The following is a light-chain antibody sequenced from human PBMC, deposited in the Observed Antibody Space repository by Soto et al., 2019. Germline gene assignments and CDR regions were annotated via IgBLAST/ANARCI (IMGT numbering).Light chain of an antibody. J-gene: IGLJ1*01. CDR3: SSYTSSSPYV. CDR1: SSDVGGYNY. Sequence: QSALTQPASVSGSPGQSITIPCTGTSSDVGGYNYVSWYQHHPGKAPKLMIYEVSNRPSGVSNRFSGSKSGNTASLTISGLEAEDEADYYCSSYTSSSPYVFGTGTKLIVL. V-gene: IGLV2-14*01. CDR2: EVS.